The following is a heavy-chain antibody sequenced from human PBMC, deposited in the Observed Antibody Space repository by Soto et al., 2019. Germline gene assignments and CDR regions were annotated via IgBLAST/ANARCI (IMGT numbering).Heavy chain of an antibody. CDR3: ARGAITFGGVIAQFDY. V-gene: IGHV3-13*01. J-gene: IGHJ4*02. Sequence: VGSLRLSCAASGLTFSSYDMPWVRQATGKGLEWVSAIGTAGDTYYPGSVKGRFTISRENAKNSLYLQMNSLRAGDTAVYYCARGAITFGGVIAQFDYWGQGTLVTVSS. CDR1: GLTFSSYD. D-gene: IGHD3-16*02. CDR2: IGTAGDT.